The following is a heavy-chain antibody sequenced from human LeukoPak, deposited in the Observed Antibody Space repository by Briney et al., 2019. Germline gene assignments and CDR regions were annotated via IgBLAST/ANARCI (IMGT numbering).Heavy chain of an antibody. CDR1: GGSIRGYS. D-gene: IGHD5-18*01. CDR2: IYHSGST. Sequence: SETLSLTCTVSGGSIRGYSWSWIRQPPGKGLEWIGYIYHSGSTYYNPSLKSRVTISVDRSKNQFSLKLSSVTAADTAVYYCSDTLHWGQGTLVTVSS. CDR3: SDTLH. J-gene: IGHJ4*02. V-gene: IGHV4-30-2*01.